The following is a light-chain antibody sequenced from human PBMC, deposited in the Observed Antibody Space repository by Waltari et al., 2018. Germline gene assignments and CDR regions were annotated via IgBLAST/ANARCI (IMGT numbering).Light chain of an antibody. CDR3: QHYYNIPLT. V-gene: IGKV4-1*01. CDR1: QSVLYSSNNKNY. CDR2: WAS. Sequence: DIVMTQSPEYLAVSLGERATVNCKSSQSVLYSSNNKNYLAWYQLKPGQPPKLLIYWASTRESGVPDRFRGSGSGTDFTLTISSLQAEDVAVYYCQHYYNIPLTFGRGTRVEIK. J-gene: IGKJ4*01.